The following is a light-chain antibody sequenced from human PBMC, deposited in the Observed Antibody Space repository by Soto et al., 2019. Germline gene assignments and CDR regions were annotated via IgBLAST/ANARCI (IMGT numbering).Light chain of an antibody. CDR1: QGIKNA. V-gene: IGKV1-17*01. Sequence: DIQMTQSPSSLSASVGDRVTITCRASQGIKNALGWYQQKPGKAPKRLIYAASDLQSGVPSRFGGSGSGTAFTLTISSLNPEDSATYYCLQHSTYPYTFGQGTKLEIK. CDR2: AAS. J-gene: IGKJ2*01. CDR3: LQHSTYPYT.